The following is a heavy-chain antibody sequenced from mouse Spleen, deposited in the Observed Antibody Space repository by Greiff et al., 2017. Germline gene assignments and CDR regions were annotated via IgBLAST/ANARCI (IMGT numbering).Heavy chain of an antibody. Sequence: EVKVVESGGGLVKLGGSLKLSCAASGFTFSSYAMSWVRQTPEKRLEWVATISSGGGNTYYPDSVKGRFTISRDNAKNTLYLQMSSLKSEDTAMYYCARGITTATSFDYWGQGTTLTVSS. D-gene: IGHD1-2*01. CDR3: ARGITTATSFDY. J-gene: IGHJ2*01. CDR1: GFTFSSYA. V-gene: IGHV5-9*04. CDR2: ISSGGGNT.